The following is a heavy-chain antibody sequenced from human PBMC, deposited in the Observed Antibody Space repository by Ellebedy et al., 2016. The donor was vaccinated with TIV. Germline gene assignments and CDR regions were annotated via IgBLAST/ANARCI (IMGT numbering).Heavy chain of an antibody. J-gene: IGHJ4*02. CDR2: INAGNGNT. V-gene: IGHV1-3*01. CDR3: AREVITAANIKPTFDY. CDR1: GGTFSSYA. Sequence: AASVKVSCKASGGTFSSYAISWVRQAPGQGLEWMGWINAGNGNTKYSQKFQGRVTITRDTSASTAFVELSSLRSEDTAVYFCAREVITAANIKPTFDYWGQGTLVTVSS. D-gene: IGHD6-13*01.